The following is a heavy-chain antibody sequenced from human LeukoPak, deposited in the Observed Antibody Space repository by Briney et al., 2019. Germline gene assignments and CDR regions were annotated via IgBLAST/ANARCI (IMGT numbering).Heavy chain of an antibody. CDR2: IYYSGGT. V-gene: IGHV4-30-4*01. CDR1: GGSISSGDYY. J-gene: IGHJ6*02. CDR3: ARDFPYYYNYGMDV. Sequence: PSETLSLTCTVSGGSISSGDYYWSWIRQPPGKGLEWIGYIYYSGGTYYNPSLKSRLTISVDTSKNQFSLKLSSVTAADTAVYYCARDFPYYYNYGMDVWGQGTTVTVSS.